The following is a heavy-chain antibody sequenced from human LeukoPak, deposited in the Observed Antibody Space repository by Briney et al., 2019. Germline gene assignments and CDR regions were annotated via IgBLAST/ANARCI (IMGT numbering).Heavy chain of an antibody. CDR1: GGSFSGYY. D-gene: IGHD1-26*01. V-gene: IGHV4-34*01. J-gene: IGHJ3*02. CDR3: ARMSYDAFDM. CDR2: INHSGST. Sequence: SETLSLTCAVYGGSFSGYYWSWIRQPPGKGLEWIGEINHSGSTNYNPSLKSRVTISADTSKNHFSLKLSSVTAADTAVYYCARMSYDAFDMWGQGTMVTVSS.